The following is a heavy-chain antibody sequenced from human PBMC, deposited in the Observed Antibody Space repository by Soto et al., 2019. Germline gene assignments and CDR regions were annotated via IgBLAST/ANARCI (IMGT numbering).Heavy chain of an antibody. CDR3: AGPGYSSQDY. CDR2: ISGSGDGT. V-gene: IGHV3-23*01. J-gene: IGHJ4*02. Sequence: GGSLRLSCAASGFTFSSFALSWVRQAPGKGLEWVSAISGSGDGTDYADSVKGQFTISRDNSKNTLYLQMNSLRAEDTAVYYCAGPGYSSQDYWGQGALVTVSS. CDR1: GFTFSSFA. D-gene: IGHD5-18*01.